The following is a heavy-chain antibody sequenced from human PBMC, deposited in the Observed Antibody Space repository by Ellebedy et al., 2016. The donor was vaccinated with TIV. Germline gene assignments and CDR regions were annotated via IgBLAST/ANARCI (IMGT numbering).Heavy chain of an antibody. Sequence: MPSETLSLTCTVSGGSISSYYWSWIRQPPRKGLEWIGYISYSGSTSYNHSLKSRVTISVDTSKNQFSLKLSAVTAADTAVYYCARHVGWELPYFDYWGQGTLVTVSS. CDR2: ISYSGST. CDR1: GGSISSYY. D-gene: IGHD1-26*01. CDR3: ARHVGWELPYFDY. J-gene: IGHJ4*02. V-gene: IGHV4-59*08.